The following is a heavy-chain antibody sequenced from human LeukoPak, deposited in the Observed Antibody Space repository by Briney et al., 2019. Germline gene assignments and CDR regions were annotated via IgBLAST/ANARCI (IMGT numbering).Heavy chain of an antibody. J-gene: IGHJ4*02. CDR1: GFTFSSYA. CDR3: AKGSMRDADY. CDR2: ISGNGGNT. V-gene: IGHV3-23*01. Sequence: PGGSLRLSCAASGFTFSSYAMSWVRQAPGKGLEWVSAISGNGGNTYYADSVRGRFTISRDNSKNTLYLQMNSLRAEDTAVYYCAKGSMRDADYWGQGTLVTVSS.